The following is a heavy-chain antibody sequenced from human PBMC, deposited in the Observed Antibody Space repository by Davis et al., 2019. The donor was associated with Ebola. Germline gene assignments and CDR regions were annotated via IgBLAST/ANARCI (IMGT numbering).Heavy chain of an antibody. CDR1: GYTFTNYA. CDR3: AREGGYCSGGSCYSGHPFTYYYYGMDV. D-gene: IGHD2-15*01. CDR2: INAGNGNT. Sequence: AASVKVSCKASGYTFTNYAMHWVRQAPGQRLEWMGWINAGNGNTKYSQKFQGRVTITRDTSASTAYMELSSLRSEDTAVYYCAREGGYCSGGSCYSGHPFTYYYYGMDVWGQGTTVTVSS. J-gene: IGHJ6*02. V-gene: IGHV1-3*01.